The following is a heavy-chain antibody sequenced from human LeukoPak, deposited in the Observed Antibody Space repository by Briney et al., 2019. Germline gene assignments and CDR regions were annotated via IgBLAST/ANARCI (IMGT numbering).Heavy chain of an antibody. D-gene: IGHD6-6*01. Sequence: PSETLSLTCTVSGGSISSYYWSWIWQPPGKGLEWIGYIYYSGSTNYNPSLKSRDTITVDTSKNQFSLKLSSVTAADTAVFYCARGIKIEYSSSSRNWYFDLWGRGTLVTVSS. CDR3: ARGIKIEYSSSSRNWYFDL. CDR2: IYYSGST. J-gene: IGHJ2*01. CDR1: GGSISSYY. V-gene: IGHV4-59*08.